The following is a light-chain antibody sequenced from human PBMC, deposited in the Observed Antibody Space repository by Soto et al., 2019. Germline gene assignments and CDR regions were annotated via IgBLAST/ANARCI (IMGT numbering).Light chain of an antibody. V-gene: IGKV3-15*01. CDR2: GAS. Sequence: EIVMTHSPATLSVSPGERATLSCRASQSVSSNLAWYQQKPGQAPRLLIYGASTRATGIPARFSGSGSGTDFTLTISSLQSEDFAVYYCQQYNNWPVTFGQGTKVEIK. J-gene: IGKJ1*01. CDR3: QQYNNWPVT. CDR1: QSVSSN.